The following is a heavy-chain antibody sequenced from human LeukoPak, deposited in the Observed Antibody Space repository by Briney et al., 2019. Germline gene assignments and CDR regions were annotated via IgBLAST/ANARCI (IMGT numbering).Heavy chain of an antibody. CDR2: IRYDGSNK. Sequence: PGGSLRLSCAASGFTFSSYGMHWVRQAPGKGLEWVAFIRYDGSNKYYADSVKGRFTISRDNSKNTLYLQMNSLRAEDTAFYYCARGLTTNTGWFFDYWGQGTLVTVSS. J-gene: IGHJ4*02. CDR3: ARGLTTNTGWFFDY. V-gene: IGHV3-30*02. D-gene: IGHD6-19*01. CDR1: GFTFSSYG.